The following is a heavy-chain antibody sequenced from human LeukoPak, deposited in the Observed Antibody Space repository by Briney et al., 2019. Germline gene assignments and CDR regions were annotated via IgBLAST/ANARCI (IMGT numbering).Heavy chain of an antibody. V-gene: IGHV1-46*01. CDR1: GYTFTCYY. CDR2: INPSGGST. D-gene: IGHD1-14*01. Sequence: GASVKVSCKASGYTFTCYYMHWVRQAPGQGLEWMGIINPSGGSTSYAQKFQGRVTMTRDTSTSTVYMELSSLRSEDTAVYYCARDGSGFDGYYYYGMDVWGQGTTVTVSS. CDR3: ARDGSGFDGYYYYGMDV. J-gene: IGHJ6*02.